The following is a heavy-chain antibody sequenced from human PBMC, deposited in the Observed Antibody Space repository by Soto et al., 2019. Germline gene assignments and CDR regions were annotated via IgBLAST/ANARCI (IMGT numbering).Heavy chain of an antibody. CDR1: GGTFSSYA. D-gene: IGHD3-22*01. Sequence: GASVKVSCKASGGTFSSYAISWVRQAPGQGLEWMGGIIPIFGTANYAQKLQGRVTMTTDTSTSTAYMELRSLRSDDTAVYYCASLDSSGYLPFDYWGQGTLVTVSS. CDR2: IIPIFGTA. J-gene: IGHJ4*02. CDR3: ASLDSSGYLPFDY. V-gene: IGHV1-69*05.